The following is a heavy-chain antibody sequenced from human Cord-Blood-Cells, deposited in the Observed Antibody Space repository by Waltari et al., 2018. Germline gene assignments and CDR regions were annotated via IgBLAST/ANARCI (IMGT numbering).Heavy chain of an antibody. V-gene: IGHV4-59*11. D-gene: IGHD3-3*01. CDR3: ARGTYYDFWSGYYIGYYGMDV. CDR2: IYYSGST. J-gene: IGHJ6*02. Sequence: QVQLQESGPGLVKPSETLSLTCTVSGGSISSHYWSWIRQPPGKGLEWIGYIYYSGSTNYNPSRKSRVTISVDTSKNQFSLKLSSVTAADTAVYYCARGTYYDFWSGYYIGYYGMDVWGQGTTVTVSS. CDR1: GGSISSHY.